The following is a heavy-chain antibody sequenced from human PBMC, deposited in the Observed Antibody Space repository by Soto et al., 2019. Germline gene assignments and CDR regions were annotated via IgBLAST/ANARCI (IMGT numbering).Heavy chain of an antibody. CDR3: AGGFCSGGSCRDYYYYYYMDV. CDR1: GYTFTSYY. V-gene: IGHV1-46*01. Sequence: ASVKVSCKASGYTFTSYYMHWVRQAPGQGLEWMGIINPSGGSTSYAQKFQGRVTMTRDTSTSTVYMELSSLRSEYTAVYYCAGGFCSGGSCRDYYYYYYMDVWGQGTTVTVSS. J-gene: IGHJ6*03. CDR2: INPSGGST. D-gene: IGHD2-15*01.